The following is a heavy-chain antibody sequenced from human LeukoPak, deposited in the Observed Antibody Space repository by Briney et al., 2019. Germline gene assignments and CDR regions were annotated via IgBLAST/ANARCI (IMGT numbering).Heavy chain of an antibody. V-gene: IGHV3-23*01. J-gene: IGHJ4*02. CDR3: ARNKYYYDSSGYPDY. D-gene: IGHD3-22*01. Sequence: AGGSLRLSCAASGFTFSSYAMSWVRQAPGKGLEWVSAISGSGGSTYYADSVKGQFTISRDNSKNTLYLQMNSLRAEDTAVYYCARNKYYYDSSGYPDYWGQGTLVTVSS. CDR2: ISGSGGST. CDR1: GFTFSSYA.